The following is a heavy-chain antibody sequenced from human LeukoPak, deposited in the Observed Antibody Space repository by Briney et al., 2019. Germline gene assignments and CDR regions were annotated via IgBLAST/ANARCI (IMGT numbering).Heavy chain of an antibody. CDR1: GYTFSSYG. D-gene: IGHD6-19*01. V-gene: IGHV1-2*02. J-gene: IGHJ4*02. CDR2: INPNSGGT. Sequence: ASVKVSCKASGYTFSSYGISWVRQAPGQGLEWMGWINPNSGGTNYAQKFQGRVTMTRGTSISTAYMELSRLRSDDTAVYYCARAPQWLVLGYWGQGTLVTVSS. CDR3: ARAPQWLVLGY.